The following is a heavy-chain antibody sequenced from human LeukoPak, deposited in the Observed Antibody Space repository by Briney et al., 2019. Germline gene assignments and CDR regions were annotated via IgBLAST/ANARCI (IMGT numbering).Heavy chain of an antibody. CDR3: AKGRIAAPLIGDY. Sequence: GGSLRLSCAASGFTFSSYGMHWVRQAPGKGLEWVAFIRYDGSNKYYADSVKGRFTISRDNSKNTLYLQMNSLRAEDTAVYYCAKGRIAAPLIGDYWGQGTLVTVSS. V-gene: IGHV3-30*02. D-gene: IGHD6-6*01. J-gene: IGHJ4*02. CDR2: IRYDGSNK. CDR1: GFTFSSYG.